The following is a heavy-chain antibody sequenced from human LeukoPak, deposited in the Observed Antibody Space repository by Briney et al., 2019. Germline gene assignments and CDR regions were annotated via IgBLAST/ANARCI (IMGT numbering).Heavy chain of an antibody. D-gene: IGHD3-3*01. Sequence: GGSLRLSCAASGVTFSSYWMHWVRQAPGKGLVWVSRINSDGSSTSYADSVKGRFTISRDNAKNSLYLQMNSLRAEDTAVYYCARVTPYDFWSGETLGIVDYWGQGTLVTVSS. CDR3: ARVTPYDFWSGETLGIVDY. CDR2: INSDGSST. V-gene: IGHV3-74*01. CDR1: GVTFSSYW. J-gene: IGHJ4*02.